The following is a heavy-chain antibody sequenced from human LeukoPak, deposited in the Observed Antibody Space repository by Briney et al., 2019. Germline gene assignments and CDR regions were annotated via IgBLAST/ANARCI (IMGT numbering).Heavy chain of an antibody. D-gene: IGHD3-22*01. Sequence: GGSLRLSCAASGFTFSNYAMSWVRQAPGKGLEWVSAIGTSGRDTYYADSVKGRFTISRDNSKNTLYLQMNSLRAEDTAVYYCAKVGITMLVVVYFDDWGQGTLVTVSS. CDR2: IGTSGRDT. V-gene: IGHV3-23*01. CDR3: AKVGITMLVVVYFDD. J-gene: IGHJ4*02. CDR1: GFTFSNYA.